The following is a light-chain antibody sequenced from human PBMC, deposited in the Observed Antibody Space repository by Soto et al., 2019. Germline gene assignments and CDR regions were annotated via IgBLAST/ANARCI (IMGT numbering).Light chain of an antibody. CDR3: QQANSFPIN. J-gene: IGKJ5*01. Sequence: DIQMTQSPSSVSASVGDRVTITFRASQGITNRLAWYQQKPGKAPKLLIYEASSLQSGVPSRISGSGSGTDFTLTISSLQPEDFATYYCQQANSFPINFGQGTRLEIK. V-gene: IGKV1D-12*01. CDR2: EAS. CDR1: QGITNR.